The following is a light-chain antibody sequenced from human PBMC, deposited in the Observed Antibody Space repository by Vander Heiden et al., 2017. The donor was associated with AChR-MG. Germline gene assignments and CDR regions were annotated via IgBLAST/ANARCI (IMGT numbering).Light chain of an antibody. CDR3: QSYDRSLSGWV. Sequence: QSVLTQSPSVSGAPGQRVTSSCTKNNSNIGAAYDVHWYQQVPGTAPNLLIYGNSNRPSGVPDRFSGSKSGTSASLAITGLQAEDEADYYCQSYDRSLSGWVFGGGTKLTVL. J-gene: IGLJ3*02. V-gene: IGLV1-40*01. CDR1: NSNIGAAYD. CDR2: GNS.